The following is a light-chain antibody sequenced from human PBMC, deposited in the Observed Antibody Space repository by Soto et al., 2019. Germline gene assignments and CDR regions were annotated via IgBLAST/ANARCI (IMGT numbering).Light chain of an antibody. V-gene: IGLV2-23*01. Sequence: QSVLTQPASVSGSPGQSITISCTGTSSDVGSYNLVSWYQQHPGKAPKVIIYEGSQRPSGVSNRFSGSRSGNTASLTISGLLAEDEAEYHCSSYAGSATWVFGGGTKVTVL. J-gene: IGLJ3*02. CDR1: SSDVGSYNL. CDR3: SSYAGSATWV. CDR2: EGS.